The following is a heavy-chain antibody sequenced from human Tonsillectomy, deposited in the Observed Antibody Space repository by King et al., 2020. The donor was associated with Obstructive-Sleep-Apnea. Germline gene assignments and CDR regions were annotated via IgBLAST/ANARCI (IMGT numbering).Heavy chain of an antibody. CDR1: GYTFISYG. Sequence: QLVQSGAEVKKPGASVKVSCKASGYTFISYGFSWVRQAPGQGLEWMGWISAYNGNTKFAQKLQGRVNMTADTSTSTAYMELESLRYDDTAVYYCARDVGSTGSYDYYGMDVGGQGTTVTVSS. CDR2: ISAYNGNT. V-gene: IGHV1-18*01. CDR3: ARDVGSTGSYDYYGMDV. J-gene: IGHJ6*02. D-gene: IGHD6-13*01.